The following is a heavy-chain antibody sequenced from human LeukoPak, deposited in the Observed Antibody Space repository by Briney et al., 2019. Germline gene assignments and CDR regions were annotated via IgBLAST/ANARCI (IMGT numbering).Heavy chain of an antibody. D-gene: IGHD1-26*01. CDR3: ARDSGGSYYY. Sequence: ASVKVSCKASGYTFTSYGMSWARQAPGQGLEWMGWINAYNGNTNYAQKLQGRVTMTTDTSTSTVYMDLRSLRSDDTAVYFCARDSGGSYYYWGQGTLVTVSS. V-gene: IGHV1-18*01. CDR2: INAYNGNT. CDR1: GYTFTSYG. J-gene: IGHJ4*02.